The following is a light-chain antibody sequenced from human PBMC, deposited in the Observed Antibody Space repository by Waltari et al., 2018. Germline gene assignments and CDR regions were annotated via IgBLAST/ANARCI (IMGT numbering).Light chain of an antibody. CDR2: YDK. V-gene: IGLV3-21*01. Sequence: SYVLTQPPSVPVAPGMTARITCGVNNIASKSVHWYRQSPGQAPVLVIFYDKDRPARIPERFSGSNSGTTATLTISRVEAGDEADYYCQVWDSSTSHVVFGAGTKLTVL. J-gene: IGLJ2*01. CDR3: QVWDSSTSHVV. CDR1: NIASKS.